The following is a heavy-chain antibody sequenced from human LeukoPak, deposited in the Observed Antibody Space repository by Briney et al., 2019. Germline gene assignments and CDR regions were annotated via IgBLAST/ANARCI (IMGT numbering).Heavy chain of an antibody. CDR3: AGDERHAFDI. V-gene: IGHV3-48*02. J-gene: IGHJ3*02. CDR1: GFTFSNYE. D-gene: IGHD5-24*01. Sequence: PGGSLRLSCAASGFTFSNYEMNWVRQAPGKGLEWVSSITSSSSAINYADSVKGRFTISRDNARDSLYLHMNSLRDEDTAVYYCAGDERHAFDIWGQGTMVTVSS. CDR2: ITSSSSAI.